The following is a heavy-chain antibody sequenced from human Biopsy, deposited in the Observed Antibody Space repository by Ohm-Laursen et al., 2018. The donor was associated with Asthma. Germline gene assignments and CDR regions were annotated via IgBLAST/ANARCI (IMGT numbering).Heavy chain of an antibody. Sequence: ASVKVSCKASGYTFIHFAIHWVRQAPGQRLEWMGWINAGNGNTKYSQKFQGRVTITADESTSTAYMEMSSLRSEDTAVYYCARVDAIMISGDFYFYSGFDLWGQGTTVRVSS. V-gene: IGHV1-3*01. D-gene: IGHD3-16*01. CDR2: INAGNGNT. CDR1: GYTFIHFA. J-gene: IGHJ6*02. CDR3: ARVDAIMISGDFYFYSGFDL.